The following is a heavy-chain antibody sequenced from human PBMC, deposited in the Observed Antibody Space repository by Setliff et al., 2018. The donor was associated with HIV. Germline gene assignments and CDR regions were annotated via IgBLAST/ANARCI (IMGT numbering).Heavy chain of an antibody. CDR1: GGSFSGYY. D-gene: IGHD6-19*01. V-gene: IGHV4-34*12. Sequence: SETLSLTCAVYGGSFSGYYWSWIRQPPGKGLEWIGEIIHSGSTNYNQSLKRRVTISVDTSKNQFSLKLSSVTAADTAVYYCARRSGWSLDYWGQGTLVTVSS. CDR2: IIHSGST. J-gene: IGHJ4*02. CDR3: ARRSGWSLDY.